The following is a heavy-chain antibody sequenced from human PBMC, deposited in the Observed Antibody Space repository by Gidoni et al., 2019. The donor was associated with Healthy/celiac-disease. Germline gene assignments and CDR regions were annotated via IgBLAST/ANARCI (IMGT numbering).Heavy chain of an antibody. D-gene: IGHD3-10*01. CDR3: AKGIRHYYGSGSGPYGMDV. V-gene: IGHV3-23*01. CDR2: ISGSGGST. J-gene: IGHJ6*02. CDR1: GFTFSSYA. Sequence: EVQLLESGGGLVQPGGSLRLSCAASGFTFSSYAMSWVRQAPGKGLEWVSAISGSGGSTYYADSVKGRFTISRDNSKNTLYLQMNSLRAEDTAVYYCAKGIRHYYGSGSGPYGMDVWGQGTTVTVSS.